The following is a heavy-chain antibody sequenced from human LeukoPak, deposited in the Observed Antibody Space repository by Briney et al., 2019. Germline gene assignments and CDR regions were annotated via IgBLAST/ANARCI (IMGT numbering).Heavy chain of an antibody. Sequence: SETLSLTCAVYGVSFSGYYWSWIRQPPGKGLEWIGEINHSGSTNYNPSLKSRVTISVDTSKNQFSLKLSSVTAADTAVYYCARGLRQHPRRIPLLLDYWGQGTLVTVSS. J-gene: IGHJ4*02. D-gene: IGHD6-13*01. V-gene: IGHV4-34*01. CDR3: ARGLRQHPRRIPLLLDY. CDR2: INHSGST. CDR1: GVSFSGYY.